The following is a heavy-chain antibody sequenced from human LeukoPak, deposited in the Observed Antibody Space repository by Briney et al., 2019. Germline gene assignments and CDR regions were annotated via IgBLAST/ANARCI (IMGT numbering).Heavy chain of an antibody. D-gene: IGHD6-19*01. J-gene: IGHJ4*02. CDR2: ISSGSNYI. CDR1: GFTFSSYS. V-gene: IGHV3-21*01. Sequence: GGSLRLSCAASGFTFSSYSMNWVREAPGKGLEWVSSISSGSNYIYYADSVKGRFTISRDNAKNSLYLQIKSLRAEDTAVYYCAKESVADIAYDYWAQGTLVTVPS. CDR3: AKESVADIAYDY.